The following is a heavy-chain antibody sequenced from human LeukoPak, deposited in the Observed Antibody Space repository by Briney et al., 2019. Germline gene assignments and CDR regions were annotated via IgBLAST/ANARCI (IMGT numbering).Heavy chain of an antibody. Sequence: GGSLRLSCAASGFTFDDYAMHWVRQAPGKGLEWVSGISWNSGSIGYADSVKGRFTISRDNAKNSLYLQMNSLRAEDTALYYCARSGSYYIAYFDYWGQGTLVTVSS. V-gene: IGHV3-9*01. CDR2: ISWNSGSI. CDR1: GFTFDDYA. D-gene: IGHD3-10*01. J-gene: IGHJ4*02. CDR3: ARSGSYYIAYFDY.